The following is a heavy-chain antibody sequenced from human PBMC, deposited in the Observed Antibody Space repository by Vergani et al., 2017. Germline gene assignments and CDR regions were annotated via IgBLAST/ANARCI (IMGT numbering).Heavy chain of an antibody. CDR1: GFTFSSYA. Sequence: EVQLLESGGGLVQPGGSLRLSCAASGFTFSSYAMSWVRQAPGKGLEWVSAISGSGGSTYYADSVKGRFTISRDNSKNTRYLQMNSLRAEDTAVYYCAKGTYYDFWRGLNLLDYCFDYWGQGTLVTVSS. V-gene: IGHV3-23*01. CDR2: ISGSGGST. D-gene: IGHD3-3*01. CDR3: AKGTYYDFWRGLNLLDYCFDY. J-gene: IGHJ4*02.